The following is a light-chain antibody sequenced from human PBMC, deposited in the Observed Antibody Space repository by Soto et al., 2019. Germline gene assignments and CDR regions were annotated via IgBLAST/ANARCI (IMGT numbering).Light chain of an antibody. J-gene: IGLJ1*01. CDR2: DVS. CDR3: SSYTSSSSYV. V-gene: IGLV2-14*01. CDR1: SSDVGGYNY. Sequence: QSALTQPASVSGSPGQSITISCTGTSSDVGGYNYVSWYQQHPGKAPTLMIYDVSNRPSGVSNRFSGSKSGNTASLTISGLQAEDEAYYYCSSYTSSSSYVFGTGTKVTVL.